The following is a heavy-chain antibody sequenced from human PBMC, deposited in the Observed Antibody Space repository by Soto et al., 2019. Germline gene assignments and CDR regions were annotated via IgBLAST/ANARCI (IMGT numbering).Heavy chain of an antibody. CDR1: GYTFTSYA. J-gene: IGHJ4*02. D-gene: IGHD6-13*01. CDR3: ARVQQLEKDFDY. CDR2: INAGNGNT. V-gene: IGHV1-3*01. Sequence: ASVKVSCKASGYTFTSYAMHWVRQAPGQRLEWMGWINAGNGNTKYSQKFQGRVTITRDTSASTAYMELSSLRSEDTAVYYCARVQQLEKDFDYWGQGTLVTVSS.